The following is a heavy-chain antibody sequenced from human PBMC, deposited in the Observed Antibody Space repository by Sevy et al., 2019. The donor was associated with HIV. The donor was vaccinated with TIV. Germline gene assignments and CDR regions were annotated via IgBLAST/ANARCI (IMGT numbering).Heavy chain of an antibody. CDR1: GYTFTSYY. J-gene: IGHJ3*02. D-gene: IGHD3-10*01. Sequence: ASVKVSCKASGYTFTSYYMHWVRQAPGQGLEWMGIINPSGGSTSYEKKFQGRVTMTRDTSTSTVYMELSSLRSEDTAVYYCARDGELLAFDIWGQGTMVTVSS. V-gene: IGHV1-46*01. CDR3: ARDGELLAFDI. CDR2: INPSGGST.